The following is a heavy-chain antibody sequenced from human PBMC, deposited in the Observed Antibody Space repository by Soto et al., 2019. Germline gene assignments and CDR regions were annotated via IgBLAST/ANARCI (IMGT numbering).Heavy chain of an antibody. V-gene: IGHV4-34*01. CDR2: INYSGRV. Sequence: QVQLQQWGAGLLKPSETLSLTCAVYGVSFSGNYWSWIRQTPGKRLEWIGHINYSGRVTYNPSLESRTTISGDTSRNHLSLNLTSVTAADTAVYYCASSYGSGSGVFDYWGQGTSVTVSS. CDR3: ASSYGSGSGVFDY. CDR1: GVSFSGNY. J-gene: IGHJ4*02. D-gene: IGHD3-10*01.